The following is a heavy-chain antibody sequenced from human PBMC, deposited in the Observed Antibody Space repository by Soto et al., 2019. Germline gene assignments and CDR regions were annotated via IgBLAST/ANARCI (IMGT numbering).Heavy chain of an antibody. CDR3: AHTGRYYYGMDV. CDR2: IYYSGST. V-gene: IGHV4-39*01. CDR1: GGSISSSSYY. J-gene: IGHJ6*02. D-gene: IGHD2-2*02. Sequence: PSETLSLTCTVSGGSISSSSYYCGWFRQPPGKGLEWIGSIYYSGSTYYNPSLKSRFAISVDTSKNQFSLKLSSVTASDTAVYYCAHTGRYYYGMDVWGQGTTVT.